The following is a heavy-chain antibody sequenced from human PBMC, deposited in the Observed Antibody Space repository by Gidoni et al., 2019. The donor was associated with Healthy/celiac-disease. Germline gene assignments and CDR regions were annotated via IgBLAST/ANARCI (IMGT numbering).Heavy chain of an antibody. J-gene: IGHJ6*02. CDR1: FTFSSYG. D-gene: IGHD2-15*01. Sequence: FTFSSYGMHWVRQAPGKGLEWVAVISYDGSNKYYADSVKGRFTISRDNSKNTLYLQMNSLRAEDTAVYYCAKLGYCSGGSCYGRGPPMDVWGQGTTVTVSS. CDR2: ISYDGSNK. V-gene: IGHV3-30*18. CDR3: AKLGYCSGGSCYGRGPPMDV.